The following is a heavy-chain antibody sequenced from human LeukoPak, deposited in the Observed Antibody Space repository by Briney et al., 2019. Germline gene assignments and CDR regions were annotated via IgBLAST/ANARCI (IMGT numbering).Heavy chain of an antibody. CDR3: ARHYGTSGYFSSFFDY. Sequence: SETLSLTCTVSGASISPFYWTWIRQPPGKGLEWIGYIYYSGSTNSNSSLKSRVTISVDTSKNQFSLKLTSVTPADTAVYYCARHYGTSGYFSSFFDYWGQGSLVTVSS. CDR1: GASISPFY. CDR2: IYYSGST. V-gene: IGHV4-59*01. D-gene: IGHD3-22*01. J-gene: IGHJ4*02.